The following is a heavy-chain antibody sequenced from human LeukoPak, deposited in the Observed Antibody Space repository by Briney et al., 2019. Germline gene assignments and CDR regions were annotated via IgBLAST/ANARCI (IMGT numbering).Heavy chain of an antibody. D-gene: IGHD6-19*01. CDR2: ISYSGYT. CDR1: GASISLYY. CDR3: AREASSSGFFPFDP. Sequence: SETLSLTCTVSGASISLYYWSWIRQSPGKGLEWIGYISYSGYTNYNPPLKSRVTISLDTSKDQFSLKLSSVTAADTAVYYCAREASSSGFFPFDPWGQGTLVTVSS. J-gene: IGHJ5*02. V-gene: IGHV4-59*01.